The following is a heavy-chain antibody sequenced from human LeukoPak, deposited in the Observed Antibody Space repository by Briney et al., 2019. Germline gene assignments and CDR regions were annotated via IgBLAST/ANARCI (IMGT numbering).Heavy chain of an antibody. CDR1: GASISSYY. CDR2: IYYSGRT. J-gene: IGHJ4*02. D-gene: IGHD3-10*01. Sequence: SETLSLTCTVSGASISSYYWSWIRQSPGKGLEWIGYIYYSGRTNYNPSLKSRVTMSIDTSKNQFSLNLRSVTAADTAVYYCAKVAKYYYGSETYFFFDHWGQGTLVTVSS. CDR3: AKVAKYYYGSETYFFFDH. V-gene: IGHV4-59*12.